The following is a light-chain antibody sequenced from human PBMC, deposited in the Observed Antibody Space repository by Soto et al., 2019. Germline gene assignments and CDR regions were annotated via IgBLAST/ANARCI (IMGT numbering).Light chain of an antibody. V-gene: IGKV3-15*01. CDR2: GAS. CDR3: QQYNNWPPWT. J-gene: IGKJ1*01. Sequence: EVVMTQSPAPLSVSPGERATLSCRASQSVTTNMAWYQQKPGQSPRLLIYGASTRATGIPARFSGSGSGTDFTLTISSLXSEDFAVYYCQQYNNWPPWTFGQGTKVDIK. CDR1: QSVTTN.